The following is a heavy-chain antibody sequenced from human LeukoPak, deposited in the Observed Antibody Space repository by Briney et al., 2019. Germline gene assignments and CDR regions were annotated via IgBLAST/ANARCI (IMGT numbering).Heavy chain of an antibody. D-gene: IGHD3-3*01. Sequence: SETLSLTCAVYGGSFSGYYWGWIRQPPGKGLEWIGEINHSGSTNYNPSLKSRVTISVDTSKNQFSLKLSSVTAADTAVYYCARGSITIFGVVKKNWFDPWGQGTLVTVSS. V-gene: IGHV4-34*01. CDR2: INHSGST. J-gene: IGHJ5*02. CDR3: ARGSITIFGVVKKNWFDP. CDR1: GGSFSGYY.